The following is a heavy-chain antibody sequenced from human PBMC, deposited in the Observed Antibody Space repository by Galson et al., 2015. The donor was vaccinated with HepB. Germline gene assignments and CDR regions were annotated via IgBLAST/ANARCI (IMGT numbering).Heavy chain of an antibody. D-gene: IGHD2-2*01. J-gene: IGHJ4*02. V-gene: IGHV1-69*13. CDR2: IIPIFGTA. CDR3: ARGGLRCSSTSCYLTY. CDR1: GGTFSSYA. Sequence: SVKVSCKASGGTFSSYAISWVRQAPGQGLEWMGGIIPIFGTANYAQKFQGRVTITADESTSTAYMELSSLRSEDTAVYYCARGGLRCSSTSCYLTYWGQGTLVTVSS.